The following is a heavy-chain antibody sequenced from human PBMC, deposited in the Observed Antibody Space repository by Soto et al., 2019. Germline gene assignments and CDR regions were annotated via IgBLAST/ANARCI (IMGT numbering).Heavy chain of an antibody. V-gene: IGHV3-23*01. Sequence: GGSLRLSCAASGFSFPSFAMSWVRQAPGKGLEWVSAIGAGSAGTHYADSVKGRFTISRDDSKNTLYLEMNSLRADDTAVYYCAAHRVWVARTRYFDTWGQGTPGTVS. J-gene: IGHJ5*02. CDR3: AAHRVWVARTRYFDT. D-gene: IGHD3-16*01. CDR2: IGAGSAGT. CDR1: GFSFPSFA.